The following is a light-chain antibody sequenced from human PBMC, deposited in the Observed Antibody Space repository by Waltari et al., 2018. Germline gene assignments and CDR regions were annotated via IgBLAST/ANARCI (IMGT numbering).Light chain of an antibody. J-gene: IGLJ3*02. CDR3: AAWDDSLNGRV. Sequence: QSVLTQPPSASGTPGQRVPISCSGSSSHIGSNTVNWYQQLPGTAPKLLIYSNNQRPSGVPDRFSGSKSGTSASLAISGLQSEDEADYYCAAWDDSLNGRVFGGGTKLTVL. CDR1: SSHIGSNT. CDR2: SNN. V-gene: IGLV1-44*01.